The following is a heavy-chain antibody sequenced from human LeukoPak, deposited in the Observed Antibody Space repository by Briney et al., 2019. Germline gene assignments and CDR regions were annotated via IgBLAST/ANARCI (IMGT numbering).Heavy chain of an antibody. CDR1: GFTFSNYG. Sequence: GGSLRLSCEASGFTFSNYGMHWVRQAPGKGLEWVAFIRYDGSNKYYADSVKGRFTISRDNSKNTLYLQMNSLRAEDTAVYYCAKESGFRRPPLDYWGQGTLVTVSS. V-gene: IGHV3-30*02. CDR3: AKESGFRRPPLDY. J-gene: IGHJ4*02. D-gene: IGHD2/OR15-2a*01. CDR2: IRYDGSNK.